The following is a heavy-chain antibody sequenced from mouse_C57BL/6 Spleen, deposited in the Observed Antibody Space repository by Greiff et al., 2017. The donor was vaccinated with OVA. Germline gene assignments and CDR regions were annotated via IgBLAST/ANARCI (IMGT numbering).Heavy chain of an antibody. CDR1: GFTFTDYY. D-gene: IGHD1-1*01. CDR2: IRNKANGYTT. CDR3: AISDYYGSRRDVDY. J-gene: IGHJ2*01. V-gene: IGHV7-3*01. Sequence: EVKLMESGGGLVQPGGSLSLSCAASGFTFTDYYMSWVRQPPGKALEWLGFIRNKANGYTTEYSASVKGRFTISRDNSQSILYLQMNALRAEDSATYYCAISDYYGSRRDVDYWGQGTTLTVSS.